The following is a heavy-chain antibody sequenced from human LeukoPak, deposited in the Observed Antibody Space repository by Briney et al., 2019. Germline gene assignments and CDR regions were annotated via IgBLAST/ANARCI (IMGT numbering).Heavy chain of an antibody. V-gene: IGHV4-34*01. Sequence: SETLSLTCAVYGGSFSGYYWSWTRQPPGKGLEWIGEINHSGSTNYNPSLKSRVTISVDTSKNQFSLKLSSVTAADTAVYYCARRGYYKPYYFDYWGQGTLVTVSS. CDR2: INHSGST. CDR3: ARRGYYKPYYFDY. D-gene: IGHD3-3*01. J-gene: IGHJ4*02. CDR1: GGSFSGYY.